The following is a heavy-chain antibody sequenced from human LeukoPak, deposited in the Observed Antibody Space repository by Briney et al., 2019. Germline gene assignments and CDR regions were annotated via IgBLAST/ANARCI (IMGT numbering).Heavy chain of an antibody. V-gene: IGHV4-59*01. CDR2: IYYSGST. Sequence: PSETLSLTCTVSGGSISSYYWSWIRQPPGKGLEWIGYIYYSGSTNYNPSLKSRVTISVDTSKNQFSLKLSSVTAADTALYYGACSKGVPYYFDYWGQGTLVTVSS. CDR3: ACSKGVPYYFDY. CDR1: GGSISSYY. J-gene: IGHJ4*02. D-gene: IGHD2-8*01.